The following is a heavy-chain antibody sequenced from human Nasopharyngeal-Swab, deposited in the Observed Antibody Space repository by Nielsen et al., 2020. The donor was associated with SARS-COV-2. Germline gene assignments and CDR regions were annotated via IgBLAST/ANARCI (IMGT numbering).Heavy chain of an antibody. Sequence: RQAPGKELEWVSYISSSGSTIYYADSVKGRFTISRDNAKDSLYLQMNSLRAEDTAVYYCARASRFGGRMDVWGKGTTVTVSS. V-gene: IGHV3-11*01. J-gene: IGHJ6*04. D-gene: IGHD3-10*01. CDR2: ISSSGSTI. CDR3: ARASRFGGRMDV.